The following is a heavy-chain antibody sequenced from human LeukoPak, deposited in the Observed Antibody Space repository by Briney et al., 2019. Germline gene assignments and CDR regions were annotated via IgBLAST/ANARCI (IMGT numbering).Heavy chain of an antibody. CDR1: GFTFSNAW. CDR3: AKSSSYSVNSPSAY. CDR2: ITGGGGST. J-gene: IGHJ4*02. V-gene: IGHV3-23*01. D-gene: IGHD4-23*01. Sequence: HPGGSLRLSCVASGFTFSNAWMTWVRQAPGKGLEWVSTITGGGGSTYYADSVKGRFTISRDNSKNTLYLQMNSLRAEDTALYYCAKSSSYSVNSPSAYWGQGTLVTVSS.